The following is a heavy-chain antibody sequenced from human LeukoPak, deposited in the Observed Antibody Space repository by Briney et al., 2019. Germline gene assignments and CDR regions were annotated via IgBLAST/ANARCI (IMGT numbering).Heavy chain of an antibody. Sequence: PGGSLRLSCAASGFTFSSYSMNWVRQAPGKGLEWVSSISSSSSYIYYADSVKGRFTISRDNAKNSLYLQMSSLRAEDTAMYYCARSLWFGDSNLDYWGQGTLVTVSS. CDR2: ISSSSSYI. J-gene: IGHJ4*02. V-gene: IGHV3-21*01. CDR3: ARSLWFGDSNLDY. D-gene: IGHD3-10*01. CDR1: GFTFSSYS.